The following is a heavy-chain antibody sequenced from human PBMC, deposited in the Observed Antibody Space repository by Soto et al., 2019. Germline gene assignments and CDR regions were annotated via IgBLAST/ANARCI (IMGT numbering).Heavy chain of an antibody. V-gene: IGHV1-69*12. D-gene: IGHD5-12*01. CDR3: ARDEDIVATAAHYYYYGMDV. J-gene: IGHJ6*02. Sequence: QVQLVQSGAEVKKPGSSVKVSCKASGGTFSSYAISWVRQAPGQGLEWMGGIIPIFGTANYAQKFQGRVTIPADESTSKAYMEMGSLRYEDTAVYYCARDEDIVATAAHYYYYGMDVWGQGTTVTVSS. CDR1: GGTFSSYA. CDR2: IIPIFGTA.